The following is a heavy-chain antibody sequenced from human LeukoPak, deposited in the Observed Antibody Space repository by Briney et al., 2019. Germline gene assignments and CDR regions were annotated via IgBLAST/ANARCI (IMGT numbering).Heavy chain of an antibody. CDR3: ARASTGGHYYYMDV. Sequence: GGSLRLSCAASGFTFSSYWMSWVRQAPGKGLEWVANIKQDGSEKYYVDSVKGRFTISRDNAKNSLYLQMNSLRAEDTAVYYCARASTGGHYYYMDVWGKGTTVTVSS. V-gene: IGHV3-7*01. CDR2: IKQDGSEK. CDR1: GFTFSSYW. D-gene: IGHD6-25*01. J-gene: IGHJ6*03.